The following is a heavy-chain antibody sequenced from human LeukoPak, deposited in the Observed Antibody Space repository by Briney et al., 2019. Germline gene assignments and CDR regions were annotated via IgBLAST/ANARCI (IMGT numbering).Heavy chain of an antibody. CDR2: ISGSGGST. Sequence: PGGSLRLSCAASGFTFSSYAMSWVRQAPGKGLEWVSAISGSGGSTYYADSVKGRFTISRDNSKNTLYLQMNSLRAEDTAVYYCAKDVWGAAGTTSKNDYWGQGTLVTVSS. J-gene: IGHJ4*02. V-gene: IGHV3-23*01. D-gene: IGHD6-13*01. CDR3: AKDVWGAAGTTSKNDY. CDR1: GFTFSSYA.